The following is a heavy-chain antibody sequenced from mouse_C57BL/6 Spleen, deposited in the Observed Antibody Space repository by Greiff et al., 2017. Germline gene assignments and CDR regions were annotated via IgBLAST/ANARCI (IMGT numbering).Heavy chain of an antibody. V-gene: IGHV3-6*01. CDR1: GYSITSGYY. D-gene: IGHD4-1*01. CDR2: ISYDGSN. Sequence: EVKFQESGPGLVKPSQSLSLTCSVTGYSITSGYYWNWIRQLPGNKLEWMGYISYDGSNNYNPSLKNPISITRDTSKNQFFLKLNSVTTEDTATYYCARWTGTDYFDYWGQGTTLTVSS. CDR3: ARWTGTDYFDY. J-gene: IGHJ2*01.